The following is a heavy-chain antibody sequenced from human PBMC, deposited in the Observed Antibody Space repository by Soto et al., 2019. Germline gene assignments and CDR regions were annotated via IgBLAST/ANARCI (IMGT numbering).Heavy chain of an antibody. J-gene: IGHJ6*02. CDR3: ARDRRYNWNDSYGMDV. CDR1: GFTVSSNY. V-gene: IGHV3-66*01. Sequence: EVQLVESGGGLVQPGGSLRLSCAASGFTVSSNYMSWVRQAPGKGLEWVSVIYSGGSTYYADSVKGRFTISRDNSKNTLYLQMNGLRAEDTAVYYCARDRRYNWNDSYGMDVWGQGTTVTVSS. D-gene: IGHD1-1*01. CDR2: IYSGGST.